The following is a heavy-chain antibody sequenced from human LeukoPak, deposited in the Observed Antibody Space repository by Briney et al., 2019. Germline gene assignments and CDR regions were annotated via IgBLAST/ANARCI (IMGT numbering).Heavy chain of an antibody. V-gene: IGHV1-2*02. CDR1: GYTFTDYY. J-gene: IGHJ4*02. CDR3: ARSPWSYDSSGYYYFY. D-gene: IGHD3-22*01. CDR2: INPNSGGT. Sequence: GASVKVSCKASGYTFTDYYMHWVRQAPGQGLEWMGWINPNSGGTNYAQKFQGRVTMTRDTSISTAYMELSRLRSDDTAVYYCARSPWSYDSSGYYYFYWGQGTLVTVSS.